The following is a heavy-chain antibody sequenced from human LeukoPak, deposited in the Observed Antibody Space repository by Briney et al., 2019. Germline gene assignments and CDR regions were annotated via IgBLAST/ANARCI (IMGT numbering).Heavy chain of an antibody. V-gene: IGHV4-31*03. Sequence: SETLSLTCTVSGGSVSSGGYYWSWIRQHPGKGLEWIGYIYYSGSTYYNPSLKSRVTISVDTSKNQFSLKLSSVTAADTAVYYCARRFYYDSTENWFDPWGQGTLVTVSS. CDR2: IYYSGST. D-gene: IGHD3-22*01. CDR1: GGSVSSGGYY. J-gene: IGHJ5*02. CDR3: ARRFYYDSTENWFDP.